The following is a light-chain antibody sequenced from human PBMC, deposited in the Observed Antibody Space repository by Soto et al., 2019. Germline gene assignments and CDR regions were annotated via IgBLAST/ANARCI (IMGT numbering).Light chain of an antibody. J-gene: IGKJ1*01. Sequence: EIVMTQSPATLSVSPGERATLSCRASQSVASSLAWYQQKPGQAPRLLISGASTRSTGIPARFSGSGSGTKFTLTIISRLSEDFALSYCQQYYYCPPWTFGQGTKVEIK. V-gene: IGKV3-15*01. CDR2: GAS. CDR1: QSVASS. CDR3: QQYYYCPPWT.